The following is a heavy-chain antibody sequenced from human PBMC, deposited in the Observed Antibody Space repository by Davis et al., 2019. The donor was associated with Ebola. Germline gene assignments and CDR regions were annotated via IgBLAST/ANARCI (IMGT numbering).Heavy chain of an antibody. CDR1: GNSFISYW. CDR3: ARRSGGNHDY. J-gene: IGHJ4*02. CDR2: IYPADSDT. D-gene: IGHD4-23*01. Sequence: GESLKISCKESGNSFISYWIGWVRQMHGKGLEWVGNIYPADSDTRYSPSFQGQVTISADKSISTAYLQWSSLKASDTAMYYCARRSGGNHDYWGQGTLVTVSS. V-gene: IGHV5-51*01.